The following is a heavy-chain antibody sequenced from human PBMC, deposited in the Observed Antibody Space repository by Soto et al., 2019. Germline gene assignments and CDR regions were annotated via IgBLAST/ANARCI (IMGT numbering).Heavy chain of an antibody. CDR1: GGSSSGYY. D-gene: IGHD2-15*01. Sequence: PSETLSLTCAVYGGSSSGYYWSWIRQPPGKGLEWIGEINHSGSTNYNPSLKSRVTISVDTSKNQFSLKLSSVTAADTAVYYCARGLRYCSGGSCYTTYYYYGMDVWGQGTTVTVSS. CDR3: ARGLRYCSGGSCYTTYYYYGMDV. J-gene: IGHJ6*02. CDR2: INHSGST. V-gene: IGHV4-34*01.